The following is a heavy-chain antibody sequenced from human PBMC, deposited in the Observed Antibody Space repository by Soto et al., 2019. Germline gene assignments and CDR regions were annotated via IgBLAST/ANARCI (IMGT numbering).Heavy chain of an antibody. CDR1: GFTFSSYA. D-gene: IGHD4-17*01. CDR2: ISGSGGST. CDR3: AKDAGDYGDYAQGNY. Sequence: GESLKISCAASGFTFSSYAMSWVRQAPGKGLEWVSAISGSGGSTYYADSVKGRFTISRDNSKNTLYLQMNSLRAEDTAVYYCAKDAGDYGDYAQGNYWGQGTLVTVSS. V-gene: IGHV3-23*01. J-gene: IGHJ4*02.